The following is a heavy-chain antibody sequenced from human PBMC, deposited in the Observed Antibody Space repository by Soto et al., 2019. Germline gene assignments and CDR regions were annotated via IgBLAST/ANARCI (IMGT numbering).Heavy chain of an antibody. CDR1: GFTFSNAW. J-gene: IGHJ4*02. Sequence: VGSLRLSCAASGFTFSNAWMNCVRQAPGKGLEWVGRIKSKTDGGTTDYAAPVKGRFTISRDDSKNTLYLQMDSLKTEDTAVYYCTTDNPLTGPTGYWGQGTLVTVSS. D-gene: IGHD2-8*02. CDR3: TTDNPLTGPTGY. CDR2: IKSKTDGGTT. V-gene: IGHV3-15*07.